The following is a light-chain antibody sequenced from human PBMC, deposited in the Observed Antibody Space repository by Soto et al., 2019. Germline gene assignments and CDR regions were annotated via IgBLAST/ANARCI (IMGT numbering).Light chain of an antibody. Sequence: DIEMTQYPSTLSASVGDRVTITCRASQSISTWLAWYQHKPGKAPKLLIYQASSLEGGVPSRLRGSGSGTEFTLTISSLQTDDFATYYCQQYITYPRTFGQVTKVDIK. CDR3: QQYITYPRT. CDR2: QAS. CDR1: QSISTW. V-gene: IGKV1-5*03. J-gene: IGKJ1*01.